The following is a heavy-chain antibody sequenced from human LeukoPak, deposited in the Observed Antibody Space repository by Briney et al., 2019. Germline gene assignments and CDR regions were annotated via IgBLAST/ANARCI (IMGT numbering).Heavy chain of an antibody. D-gene: IGHD3-10*01. CDR3: ARERGGSGVGAYNWFDP. Sequence: GGSLRLSCAASGFTFDDYGMSWVRQAPGMGLEWVSGINWNGGSTGYADSVKGRFTISRDNAKNSLYLQMNSLRAEDTALYYCARERGGSGVGAYNWFDPWGQGTLVTVSS. V-gene: IGHV3-20*04. J-gene: IGHJ5*02. CDR2: INWNGGST. CDR1: GFTFDDYG.